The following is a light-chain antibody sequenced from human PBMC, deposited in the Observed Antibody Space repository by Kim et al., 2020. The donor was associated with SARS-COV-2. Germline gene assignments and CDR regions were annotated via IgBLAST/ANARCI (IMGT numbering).Light chain of an antibody. Sequence: DVVMTQSPLSPPVTPGQRPPTSSRSSQSLVYSDGNTYLNWFQQRPGQSPRRLIYKVSTRDSGVPDRFSGSRSGADVTLKISRVEAEEVGVYYCMQGTDWPPGGTFGQGTRV. CDR3: MQGTDWPPGGT. V-gene: IGKV2-30*01. J-gene: IGKJ1*01. CDR1: QSLVYSDGNTY. CDR2: KVS.